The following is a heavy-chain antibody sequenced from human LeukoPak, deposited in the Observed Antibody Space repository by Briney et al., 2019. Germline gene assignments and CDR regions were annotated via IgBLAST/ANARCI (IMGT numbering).Heavy chain of an antibody. J-gene: IGHJ4*02. Sequence: GGSLRLSCAGSGFIFNNYAMHWVRQPPGKGLEWVSGISWNSGTIDYADSVRGRFTISRDNAKNSLYLQMDSLRAEDTAVYYCAIVGGSVGFGYWGQGTLVTVSS. CDR1: GFIFNNYA. V-gene: IGHV3-9*01. CDR2: ISWNSGTI. CDR3: AIVGGSVGFGY. D-gene: IGHD3-10*01.